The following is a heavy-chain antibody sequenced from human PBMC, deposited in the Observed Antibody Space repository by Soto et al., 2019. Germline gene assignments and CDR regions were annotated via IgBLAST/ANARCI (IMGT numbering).Heavy chain of an antibody. D-gene: IGHD5-12*01. CDR1: GFTFSSYA. Sequence: GGSLRLSCAASGFTFSSYAMHWVRQAPGKGLEWVAVISYDGSNKYYADSVKGRFTISRDNSKNTLYLQMNSLRAEDTAVYYCARDGYSGYGDHYYFDYWGQGTLVTVSS. CDR2: ISYDGSNK. V-gene: IGHV3-30-3*01. J-gene: IGHJ4*02. CDR3: ARDGYSGYGDHYYFDY.